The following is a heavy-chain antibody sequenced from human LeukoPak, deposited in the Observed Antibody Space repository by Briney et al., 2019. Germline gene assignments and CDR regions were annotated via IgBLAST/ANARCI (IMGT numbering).Heavy chain of an antibody. V-gene: IGHV4-39*07. CDR2: IYYSGST. Sequence: SETLSLTCSVSGGSIRGSNYYWGWIRQPPGKGLEWIGSIYYSGSTYYNPSLKSRVTISIDTSKNQFSLNMNSVTAAYTPVYPCAVTWGEGGGAFDFWGQGTPVTVSS. CDR1: GGSIRGSNYY. J-gene: IGHJ4*02. D-gene: IGHD3-16*01. CDR3: AVTWGEGGGAFDF.